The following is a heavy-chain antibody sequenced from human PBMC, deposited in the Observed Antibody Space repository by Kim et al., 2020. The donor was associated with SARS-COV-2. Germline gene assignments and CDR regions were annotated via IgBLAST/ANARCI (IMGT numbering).Heavy chain of an antibody. V-gene: IGHV4-34*01. D-gene: IGHD6-13*01. CDR1: GGSFNGYH. CDR3: ARGLQLVRLKYRFDY. Sequence: SETLSLTCAVYGGSFNGYHWNWIRQSPGKGLEWIGEITHSGSTSYNPSLKSRVTISVDTSKNQFSLKLTSVTAADTAVYYCARGLQLVRLKYRFDYWGQGTLATVSS. J-gene: IGHJ4*02. CDR2: ITHSGST.